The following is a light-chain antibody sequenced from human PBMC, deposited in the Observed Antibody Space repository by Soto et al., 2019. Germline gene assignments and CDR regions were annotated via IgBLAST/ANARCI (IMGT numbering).Light chain of an antibody. CDR2: DAS. CDR3: QQRYHWPPFT. CDR1: HSVGDF. Sequence: DIVLTQSPATLSSSPGERATLSCRASHSVGDFLAWYQHRPGKGPRLLIYDASTRATGIPARFSGSGSGTDFTLTISNLEPEDFAVYYCQQRYHWPPFTFGPGTKVDVK. J-gene: IGKJ3*01. V-gene: IGKV3-11*01.